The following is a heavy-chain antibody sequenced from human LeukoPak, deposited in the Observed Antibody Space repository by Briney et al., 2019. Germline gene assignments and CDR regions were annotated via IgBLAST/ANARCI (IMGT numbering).Heavy chain of an antibody. V-gene: IGHV3-21*01. CDR3: ASNYYDSSGYES. J-gene: IGHJ5*02. D-gene: IGHD3-22*01. CDR2: ISSSSSYI. Sequence: GGSLRLSCAASGFTFSSYRMNWVRQAPGKGLEWVSSISSSSSYIYYADSVKGRFTISRDNAKNSLYLQMNSLRAEDTAVYYCASNYYDSSGYESWGQGTLVTVSS. CDR1: GFTFSSYR.